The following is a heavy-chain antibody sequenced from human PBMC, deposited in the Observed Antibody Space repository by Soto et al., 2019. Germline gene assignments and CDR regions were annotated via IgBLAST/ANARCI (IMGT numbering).Heavy chain of an antibody. V-gene: IGHV4-34*01. Sequence: SETLSLTCAVYGGSFSGYYWSWIRQPPGKGLEWIGEINHSGSTNYNPSLKSRVTISVDTSKNQFSLKLSSVTAADTAVYYCARHPCGGDCYSDYFDYWGQGTLVTASS. CDR3: ARHPCGGDCYSDYFDY. J-gene: IGHJ4*02. D-gene: IGHD2-21*02. CDR2: INHSGST. CDR1: GGSFSGYY.